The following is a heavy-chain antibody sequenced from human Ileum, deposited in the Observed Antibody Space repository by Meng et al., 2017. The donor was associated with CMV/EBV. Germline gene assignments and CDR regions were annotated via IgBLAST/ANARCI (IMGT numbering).Heavy chain of an antibody. CDR3: ARSTKADCWEVLTY. CDR2: IYRDGTT. V-gene: IGHV4-34*01. D-gene: IGHD2-21*02. Sequence: QLHLHQCGAGLLKPSQTLTLTCAVYGESFSHYYWTWIRQPPGKGLEWIGEIYRDGTTNYDPSLKSRVSISEDTSKNQFSLKLTSVTAADTAVYYCARSTKADCWEVLTYWGQGTLVTVSS. CDR1: GESFSHYY. J-gene: IGHJ4*02.